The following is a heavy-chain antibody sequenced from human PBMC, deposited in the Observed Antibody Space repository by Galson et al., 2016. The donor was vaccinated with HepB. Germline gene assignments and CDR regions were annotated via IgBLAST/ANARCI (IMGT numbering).Heavy chain of an antibody. V-gene: IGHV3-23*01. CDR3: ARGHYEV. CDR1: GFTFSTHP. D-gene: IGHD3-3*01. J-gene: IGHJ4*02. Sequence: SLRLSCAASGFTFSTHPMAWVRQAPGKGLEWVSTIGANDFRHYADSVKDRFTIPRDNSRHTLYLQMNSLRAEDTAVYYCARGHYEVWGQGTLVTVSS. CDR2: IGANDFR.